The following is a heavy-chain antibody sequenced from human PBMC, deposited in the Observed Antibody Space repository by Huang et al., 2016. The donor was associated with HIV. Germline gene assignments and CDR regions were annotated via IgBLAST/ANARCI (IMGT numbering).Heavy chain of an antibody. D-gene: IGHD5-12*01. Sequence: QVHLVQSGAEVKKPGASVKVSCQASGYTFTSYGVTWVRQAPGQGLEWVGWISGKNGDTNYAQKFQGRATMTTDTSTGTAYMELRSLRSDDTAVYYCARDGPSGFDRFDVVYYYYYLDVWGKGTTVTVSS. CDR1: GYTFTSYG. CDR2: ISGKNGDT. J-gene: IGHJ6*03. V-gene: IGHV1-18*01. CDR3: ARDGPSGFDRFDVVYYYYYLDV.